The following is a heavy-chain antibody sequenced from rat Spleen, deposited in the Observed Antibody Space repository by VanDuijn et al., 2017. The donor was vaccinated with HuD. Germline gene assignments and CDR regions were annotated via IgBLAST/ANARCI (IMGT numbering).Heavy chain of an antibody. V-gene: IGHV5S13*01. CDR1: GFTYNDYA. CDR3: AKDKGEYNNLFDY. Sequence: EVQLVESGGGLVQPGGSLKLSCAASGFTYNDYAMAWVRQAPAKGLEWVATINTGGGDPYYRDSVRGRFTISRDNAKNTLYLQMDSLRSEDTATYYCAKDKGEYNNLFDYWGQGVMVTVTS. CDR2: INTGGGDP. J-gene: IGHJ2*01. D-gene: IGHD1-10*01.